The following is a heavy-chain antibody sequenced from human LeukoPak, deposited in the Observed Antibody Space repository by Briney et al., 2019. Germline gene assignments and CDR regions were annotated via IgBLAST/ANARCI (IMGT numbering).Heavy chain of an antibody. CDR2: ISSSSSYI. D-gene: IGHD3-10*01. CDR3: PSAGVLLWFGDGASGNCFHP. CDR1: GFTFSSYS. J-gene: IGHJ5*02. V-gene: IGHV3-21*01. Sequence: PGGSLRLSCAASGFTFSSYSMNWVRQAPGKGLECVSSISSSSSYIYYADSVKGRFTISRDNAKNSLYLQMNSLTADDQAVYYCPSAGVLLWFGDGASGNCFHPWGQGPLVTVSS.